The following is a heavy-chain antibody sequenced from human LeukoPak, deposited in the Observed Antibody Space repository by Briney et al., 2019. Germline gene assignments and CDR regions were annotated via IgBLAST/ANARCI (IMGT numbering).Heavy chain of an antibody. CDR3: ARCIAVAGRCGY. V-gene: IGHV5-51*01. Sequence: KDGESLKISCQGSGYNFPIYWIGWVRQMPGQGLEWMGIIYPDDSNTIYGPSFQGQVAISADKSISTAYLQWSSLKASDTAMYYCARCIAVAGRCGYWGQGTLVTVSS. D-gene: IGHD6-19*01. J-gene: IGHJ4*02. CDR1: GYNFPIYW. CDR2: IYPDDSNT.